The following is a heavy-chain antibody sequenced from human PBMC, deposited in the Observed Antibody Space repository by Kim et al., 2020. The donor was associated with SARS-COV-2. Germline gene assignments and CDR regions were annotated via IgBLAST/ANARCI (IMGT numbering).Heavy chain of an antibody. D-gene: IGHD2-15*01. CDR3: ATALVVPDAFDI. CDR2: FDPEDGET. CDR1: GYTLTELS. Sequence: ASVKVSCKVSGYTLTELSMHWVRQAPGKGLEWMGGFDPEDGETIYAQKFQGRVTMTEDTSTDTAYMELSSLRSEDTAVYYCATALVVPDAFDIWGQGTMVTVSS. V-gene: IGHV1-24*01. J-gene: IGHJ3*02.